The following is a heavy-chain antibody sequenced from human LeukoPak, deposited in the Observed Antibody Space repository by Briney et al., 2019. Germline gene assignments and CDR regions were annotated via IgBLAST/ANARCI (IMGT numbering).Heavy chain of an antibody. Sequence: GASLRLSCAASGFTFSSYAMSWVRQAPGKGLEWVSGISGSGGSTNYADSVKGRFTISRDNSKNTLYLQMNSLRAEDTAVYYCARGTHIVVVTGGFDYWGQGTLVTVSS. CDR2: ISGSGGST. CDR1: GFTFSSYA. V-gene: IGHV3-23*01. CDR3: ARGTHIVVVTGGFDY. D-gene: IGHD2-21*02. J-gene: IGHJ4*02.